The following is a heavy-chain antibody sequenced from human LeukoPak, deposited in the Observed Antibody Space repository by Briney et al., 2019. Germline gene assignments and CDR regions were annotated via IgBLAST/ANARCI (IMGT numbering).Heavy chain of an antibody. CDR2: IYKTGST. D-gene: IGHD3-10*01. V-gene: IGHV4-39*01. Sequence: LRLSCAASGFTFSSYEMNWVRQPPGKGLEWIGSIYKTGSTNYSPSLKSRVFIFVDTSNNQFSLKLSSVTAADTAVYFCTRHQTNNYGPGTPFDFWGQGTLVSVSS. J-gene: IGHJ4*02. CDR3: TRHQTNNYGPGTPFDF. CDR1: GFTFSSYE.